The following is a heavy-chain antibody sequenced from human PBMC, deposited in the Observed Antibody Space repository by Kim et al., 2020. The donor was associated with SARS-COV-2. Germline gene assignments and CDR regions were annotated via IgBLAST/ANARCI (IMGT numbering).Heavy chain of an antibody. CDR2: AYYIGNT. J-gene: IGHJ2*01. CDR1: GGSLSSSSYY. V-gene: IGHV4-39*01. CDR3: ARHQRYSSGWY. D-gene: IGHD6-19*01. Sequence: SETLSLTCTVSGGSLSSSSYYWGWIRQPPGKGLEWIGTAYYIGNTYYNPSLKIRVTISVDTSKNQFSLKLGSVTAADTAVYYCARHQRYSSGWY.